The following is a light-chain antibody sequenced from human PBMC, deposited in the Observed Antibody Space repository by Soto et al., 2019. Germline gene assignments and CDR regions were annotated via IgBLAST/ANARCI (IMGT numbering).Light chain of an antibody. Sequence: EIVLTQSPGTLSLSPGERATLSCRASQSVDSTYLAWYQQKPDQPPRLLIYATSTRAAGIPDRFSGSGSGTDFTLTISELEPGDSAVYYCQQYGSSPTWTFGQGTKVDIK. CDR1: QSVDSTY. CDR2: ATS. V-gene: IGKV3-20*01. CDR3: QQYGSSPTWT. J-gene: IGKJ1*01.